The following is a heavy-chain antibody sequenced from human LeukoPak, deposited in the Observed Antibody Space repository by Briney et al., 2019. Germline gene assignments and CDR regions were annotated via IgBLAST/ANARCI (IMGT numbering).Heavy chain of an antibody. CDR3: ARGDKFSGAY. V-gene: IGHV3-7*04. D-gene: IGHD2-15*01. J-gene: IGHJ4*02. CDR1: GFAFSSYW. CDR2: INQDGREK. Sequence: GGSLRLSCAASGFAFSSYWMSWVRQAPGKGLEWVANINQDGREKYYVDSVKGRFTISRDNAKNSLYLQMNSLRAEDTAVYFCARGDKFSGAYWGQGTLVTVSS.